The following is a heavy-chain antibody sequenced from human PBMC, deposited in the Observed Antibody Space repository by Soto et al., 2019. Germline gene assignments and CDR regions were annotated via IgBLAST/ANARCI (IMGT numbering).Heavy chain of an antibody. CDR3: ARRGSGSYYDY. D-gene: IGHD1-26*01. V-gene: IGHV3-23*01. Sequence: LRLSCAASGFTFSSYAMRWVRQAPGKGLEWVSAISGSGDSTYYADSVKGRFTTSRDNSKNTLYLQMNSLRAEDTAVYYCARRGSGSYYDYWGQGTLVTVSS. J-gene: IGHJ4*02. CDR2: ISGSGDST. CDR1: GFTFSSYA.